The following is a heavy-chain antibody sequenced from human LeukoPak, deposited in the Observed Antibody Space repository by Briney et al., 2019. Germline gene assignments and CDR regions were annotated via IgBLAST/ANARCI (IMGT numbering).Heavy chain of an antibody. J-gene: IGHJ3*02. CDR3: AKDRVVAGTTGAFDI. CDR1: GFTFSSYG. CDR2: IRYDGSNK. Sequence: PGGSLRLXCAASGFTFSSYGMHWVRQAPGKGLEWVAFIRYDGSNKYYADSVKGRFTISRDNSKNTLYLQMNSLRAEDTAVYYCAKDRVVAGTTGAFDIWGQGTMVTVSS. D-gene: IGHD6-19*01. V-gene: IGHV3-30*02.